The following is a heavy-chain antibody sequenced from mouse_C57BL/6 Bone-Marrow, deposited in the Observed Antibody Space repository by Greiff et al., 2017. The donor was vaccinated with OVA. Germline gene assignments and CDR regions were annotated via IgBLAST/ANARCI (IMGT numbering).Heavy chain of an antibody. CDR2: IDPSDSYP. CDR1: GYTFTSYW. CDR3: ASDGYPAWFAY. D-gene: IGHD2-3*01. J-gene: IGHJ3*01. V-gene: IGHV1-69*01. Sequence: QVQLQQPGAELVMPGASVKLSCKASGYTFTSYWMHWVKQRPGQGLEWIGEIDPSDSYPNYNQKFKGKSTLTVDKSSSTAYMQIRSLTSEDSAVYYCASDGYPAWFAYWGQGTLVTVSA.